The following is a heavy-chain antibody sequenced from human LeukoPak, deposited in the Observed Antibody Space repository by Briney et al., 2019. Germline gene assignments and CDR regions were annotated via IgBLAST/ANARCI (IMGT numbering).Heavy chain of an antibody. CDR3: ARDQYGDKAPDDY. CDR2: IWYDGSNK. Sequence: GGSLRLSCAASGFTFSSYGMHWVRQAPGKGLEWVAVIWYDGSNKYYADSVKGRFTISRDNSKNTLYLQMNSLRAEDTAVYYCARDQYGDKAPDDYWGQGTLVTVSS. J-gene: IGHJ4*02. V-gene: IGHV3-33*01. D-gene: IGHD4-17*01. CDR1: GFTFSSYG.